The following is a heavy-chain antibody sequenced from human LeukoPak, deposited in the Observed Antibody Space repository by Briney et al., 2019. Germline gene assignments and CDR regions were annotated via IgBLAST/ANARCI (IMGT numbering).Heavy chain of an antibody. V-gene: IGHV1-8*01. CDR1: GYTFTGYD. CDR2: MNPNSGNT. D-gene: IGHD1-7*01. J-gene: IGHJ4*02. Sequence: VASVKVSCKASGYTFTGYDINWVRQATGQGLEWMGWMNPNSGNTGYAQKFQGRVTMTRNTSISTAYMELSSLRSEDTAVYYCAWGITGTTRLHYWGQGTLVTVSS. CDR3: AWGITGTTRLHY.